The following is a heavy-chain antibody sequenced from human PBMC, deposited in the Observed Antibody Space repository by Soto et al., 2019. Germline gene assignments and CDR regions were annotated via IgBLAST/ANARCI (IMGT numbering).Heavy chain of an antibody. CDR1: GFTFSSYG. CDR2: IWYDGSNK. V-gene: IGHV3-33*01. D-gene: IGHD1-26*01. CDR3: ARDQVGGALN. Sequence: QVQLVESGGGVVQPGRALRQSCAASGFTFSSYGMHWVRQAPGKGLEWVAVIWYDGSNKYYADSVKGRFTISRDNSKNTLYLQMNSLRAEDTAVYYSARDQVGGALNWGQGTLVTVSS. J-gene: IGHJ4*02.